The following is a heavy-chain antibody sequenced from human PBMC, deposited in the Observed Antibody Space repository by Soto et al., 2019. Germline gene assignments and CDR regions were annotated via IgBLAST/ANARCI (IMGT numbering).Heavy chain of an antibody. CDR2: IYYSGST. CDR1: GGSISSSSYY. Sequence: PSETLSRTCTVSGGSISSSSYYWGWIRQPPGKGLEWIGSIYYSGSTYYNPSLKSRVTISVDTSKNQFSLKLSSVTAADTAVYYCATPSWTSVTTFDAFDIWGQGTMVTVSS. D-gene: IGHD4-4*01. J-gene: IGHJ3*02. CDR3: ATPSWTSVTTFDAFDI. V-gene: IGHV4-39*01.